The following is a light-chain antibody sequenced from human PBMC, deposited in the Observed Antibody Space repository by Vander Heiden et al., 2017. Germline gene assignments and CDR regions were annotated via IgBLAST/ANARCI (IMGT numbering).Light chain of an antibody. CDR2: RKN. CDR1: SSNIGRNY. CDR3: AAWDDSISDQGV. V-gene: IGLV1-47*01. J-gene: IGLJ2*01. Sequence: QPVLTQPPSASGTPGQRGTISCSGRSSNIGRNYVYWYQQRPGKAHQLRSERKNPRPSGVPDRFSGPKSCTYASPDITGLRSEDESKYDGAAWDDSISDQGVFGGGTKLTVL.